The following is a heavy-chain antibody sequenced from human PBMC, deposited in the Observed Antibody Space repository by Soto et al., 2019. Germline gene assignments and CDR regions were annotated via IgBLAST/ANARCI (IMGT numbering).Heavy chain of an antibody. CDR1: GSTFTGYY. CDR3: ARDTRSKAAGNWFDP. V-gene: IGHV1-2*02. D-gene: IGHD6-6*01. Sequence: XSVKVSCKCSGSTFTGYYMHLVRQAPGQGLECMGWINPNSGGTNYSQKFQGRVTMTRDTSISTAYMELSRLRSDDTAVYYCARDTRSKAAGNWFDPWGKGTLVTVS. CDR2: INPNSGGT. J-gene: IGHJ5*02.